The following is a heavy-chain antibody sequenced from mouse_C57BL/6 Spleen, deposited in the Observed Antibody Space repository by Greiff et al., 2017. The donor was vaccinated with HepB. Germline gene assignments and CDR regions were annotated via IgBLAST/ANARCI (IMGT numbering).Heavy chain of an antibody. CDR1: GYTFTDYN. Sequence: DVQLQESGPELVKPGASVKMSCKASGYTFTDYNMHWVKQSHGKSLEWIGYINPNNGGTSYNQKFKGKATLTVNKSSSTAYMELRSLTSEDSAVYYCAPLTTVVAPVAYWGQGTLVTVSA. D-gene: IGHD1-1*01. V-gene: IGHV1-22*01. CDR2: INPNNGGT. CDR3: APLTTVVAPVAY. J-gene: IGHJ3*01.